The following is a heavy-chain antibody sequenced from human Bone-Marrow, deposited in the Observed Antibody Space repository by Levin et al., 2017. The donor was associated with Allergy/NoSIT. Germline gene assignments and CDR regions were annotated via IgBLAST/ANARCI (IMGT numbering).Heavy chain of an antibody. CDR2: ILYSGST. CDR1: SGSINSGDYF. V-gene: IGHV4-30-4*01. Sequence: SETLSLTCTVSSGSINSGDYFWNWIRQSPGKGLEWMGYILYSGSTYYNPSLKGRATISVDTSKNQFSLKFSSVTAAETAVYYCASGDSGDGQKWFDPWGQGTPVTVSS. J-gene: IGHJ5*02. CDR3: ASGDSGDGQKWFDP. D-gene: IGHD6-25*01.